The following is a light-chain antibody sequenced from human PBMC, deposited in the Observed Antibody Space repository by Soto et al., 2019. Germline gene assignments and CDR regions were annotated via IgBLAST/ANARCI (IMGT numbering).Light chain of an antibody. CDR1: QSVHSY. Sequence: EVVLTQSPATLSLSPGERATLSCRASQSVHSYLAWYQQKPGQAPRLLIYDASNRFSGVPDRFSGSGSGTDFTLKISRVEAEDVGVYYCMQSIQLPPTFGQGTKVEIK. CDR2: DAS. CDR3: MQSIQLPPT. J-gene: IGKJ1*01. V-gene: IGKV3-11*01.